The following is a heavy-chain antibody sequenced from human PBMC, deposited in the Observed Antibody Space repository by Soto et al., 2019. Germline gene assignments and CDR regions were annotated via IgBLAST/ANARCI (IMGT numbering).Heavy chain of an antibody. V-gene: IGHV3-33*01. CDR1: GFTFSSYS. Sequence: GGALRLCCAASGFTFSSYSMHWVRQAPGKGLEWVAVIWYDGSNKYYADSVKGRFTISRDNSKNTLYLQMNSLRAEDTAVYYCARVGAAAGDNWFDPWGQGTLVTVSS. J-gene: IGHJ5*02. D-gene: IGHD6-13*01. CDR2: IWYDGSNK. CDR3: ARVGAAAGDNWFDP.